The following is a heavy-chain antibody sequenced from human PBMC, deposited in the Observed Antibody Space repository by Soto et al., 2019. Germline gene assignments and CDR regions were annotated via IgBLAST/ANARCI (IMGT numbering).Heavy chain of an antibody. CDR3: TRRGVGATTDYYYGMDV. Sequence: GGSLRLSCAASGFTFSGSAMHWVRQASGKGLEWVGRIRSKANSYATAYAASVKGRFTVSRDDSKNTAYLQMNSLKTEDTAVYYCTRRGVGATTDYYYGMDVWGQGTTVTVSS. J-gene: IGHJ6*02. D-gene: IGHD1-26*01. V-gene: IGHV3-73*01. CDR2: IRSKANSYAT. CDR1: GFTFSGSA.